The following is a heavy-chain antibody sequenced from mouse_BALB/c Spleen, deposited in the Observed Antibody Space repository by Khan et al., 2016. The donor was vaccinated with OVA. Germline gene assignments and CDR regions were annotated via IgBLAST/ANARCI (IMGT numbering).Heavy chain of an antibody. CDR1: VYTFTNYG. Sequence: QIQLVQSGPELKKPGETVKISCKASVYTFTNYGMNWVKQAPGKGLKWMGWINTYTGEPTYADDFKGRFAFSLETSASTAYLQINNLKNEDTASYFCASGGYWYFNFWGAGTTVTVSS. CDR3: ASGGYWYFNF. D-gene: IGHD1-1*02. V-gene: IGHV9-3-1*01. CDR2: INTYTGEP. J-gene: IGHJ1*01.